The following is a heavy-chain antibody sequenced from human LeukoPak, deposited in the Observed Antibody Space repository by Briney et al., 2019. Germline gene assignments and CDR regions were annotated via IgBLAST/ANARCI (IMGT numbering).Heavy chain of an antibody. J-gene: IGHJ3*02. CDR1: GYTFTGYY. CDR2: INPNSGGT. V-gene: IGHV1-2*02. D-gene: IGHD2-21*02. Sequence: ASVKVSCKASGYTFTGYYMHWVRPAPGQGLEWMGWINPNSGGTNYAQKFQGRVTMTRDTSISTAYMGLSRLRSDETAVYYCARATTYCGGDCFLEIDAFDIWGQGKMVTVSS. CDR3: ARATTYCGGDCFLEIDAFDI.